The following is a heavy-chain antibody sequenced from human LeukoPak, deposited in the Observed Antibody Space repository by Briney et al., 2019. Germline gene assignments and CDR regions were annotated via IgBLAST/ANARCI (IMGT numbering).Heavy chain of an antibody. CDR2: ISSSSSTI. D-gene: IGHD4-17*01. J-gene: IGHJ2*01. CDR1: GFTFSSYS. CDR3: ARDGDMTTVTTGWYFDL. V-gene: IGHV3-48*01. Sequence: GGSLRLSCAASGFTFSSYSMNWVRQAPGKGLEWVSYISSSSSTIYYADSVKGRFTISRDNAKNSLYLQMNSLRAEDTAVYYCARDGDMTTVTTGWYFDLWGRGTLVTVSS.